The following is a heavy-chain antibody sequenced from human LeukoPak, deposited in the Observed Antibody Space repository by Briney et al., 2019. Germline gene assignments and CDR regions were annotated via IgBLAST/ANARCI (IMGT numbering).Heavy chain of an antibody. Sequence: GGSLRLSCAASGFAFSSYPLHWVRQTPGKGLEWVAIISYDADNKYYADSVRGRFTISRDNSKNTLYLQMGSLTSEDTAVYYCARDQGEDDFHYYNGMDVWGQGTTVIVSS. V-gene: IGHV3-30*04. D-gene: IGHD1-1*01. J-gene: IGHJ6*02. CDR2: ISYDADNK. CDR1: GFAFSSYP. CDR3: ARDQGEDDFHYYNGMDV.